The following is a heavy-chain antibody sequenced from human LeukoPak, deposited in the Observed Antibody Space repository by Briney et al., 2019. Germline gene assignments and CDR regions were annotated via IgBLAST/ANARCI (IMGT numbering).Heavy chain of an antibody. CDR2: ISGSGGST. J-gene: IGHJ6*02. Sequence: GRSLRLSCAASGFTFSSYAMSWVRQAPGKGLEWVSAISGSGGSTYYADFVKGRFTISRDNSKNTLYLQMNSLRAEDTAVYYCAKGGNYDILTYYYYYYGMDVWAKGPRSPSP. D-gene: IGHD3-9*01. V-gene: IGHV3-23*01. CDR3: AKGGNYDILTYYYYYYGMDV. CDR1: GFTFSSYA.